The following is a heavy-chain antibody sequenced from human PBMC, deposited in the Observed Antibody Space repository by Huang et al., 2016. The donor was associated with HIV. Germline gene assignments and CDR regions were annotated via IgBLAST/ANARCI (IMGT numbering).Heavy chain of an antibody. CDR2: MQSDATNH. CDR3: AKDPHDNGDYSLYQYYYYLDV. V-gene: IGHV3-30*02. Sequence: QVQLVESGGGVVQPGGSLRLSCSASGFTFSRYGMHWVRQAPGKGLECVSFMQSDATNHFYSDYLKGRIIISRDNARNKLFLQVNSLRSEDAGVYYCAKDPHDNGDYSLYQYYYYLDVWGKGTTVTVSS. J-gene: IGHJ6*03. CDR1: GFTFSRYG. D-gene: IGHD4-17*01.